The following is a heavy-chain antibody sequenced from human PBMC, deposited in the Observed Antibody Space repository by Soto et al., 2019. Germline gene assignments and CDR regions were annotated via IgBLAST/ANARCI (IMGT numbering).Heavy chain of an antibody. CDR2: ISYSGGT. V-gene: IGHV4-31*03. D-gene: IGHD2-2*01. CDR1: GGSISSSGSY. CDR3: AKAAANIDY. J-gene: IGHJ4*02. Sequence: QVQLQESGPGLVKPSQTLSLTCTVSGGSISSSGSYWTWIRQHPGKGLEWIGYISYSGGTVYNTSFESRVTISLDTSKNQFSLNLNSVTAADTAMYYCAKAAANIDYWGQGTLVTVSS.